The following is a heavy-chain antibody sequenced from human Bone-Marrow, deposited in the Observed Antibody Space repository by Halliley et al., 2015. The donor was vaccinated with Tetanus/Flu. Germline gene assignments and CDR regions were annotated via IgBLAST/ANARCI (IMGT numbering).Heavy chain of an antibody. CDR3: ARDFRGNSGSFQP. J-gene: IGHJ1*01. V-gene: IGHV4-59*01. D-gene: IGHD3-10*01. CDR2: IFFTGST. CDR1: GDSITGYY. Sequence: TLSLTCTVSGDSITGYYWNWIRQSPGKGLEWIGYIFFTGSTNYNPSLKSRVIISVDTSKNQFSLKLTTVTAADTAVYYCARDFRGNSGSFQPWGQGPLVTVSS.